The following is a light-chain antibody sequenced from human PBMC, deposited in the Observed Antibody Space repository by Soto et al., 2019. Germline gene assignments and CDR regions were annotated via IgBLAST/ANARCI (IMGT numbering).Light chain of an antibody. V-gene: IGLV2-14*01. CDR3: SSYTTSTTRV. CDR1: DNDVGVYNY. CDR2: DVT. Sequence: QSALTQPVSVSGSPGQSITISCTGTDNDVGVYNYVSWYQQHPGKAPKLIIYDVTTRPSGVSNRFSGSKSGNTASLTISGLQAEDEADYYCSSYTTSTTRVFGGGTKVTVL. J-gene: IGLJ3*02.